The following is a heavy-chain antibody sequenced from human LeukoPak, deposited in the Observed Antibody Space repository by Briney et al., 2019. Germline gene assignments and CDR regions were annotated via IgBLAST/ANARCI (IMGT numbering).Heavy chain of an antibody. CDR1: GYTFTSYG. CDR2: ISAYNGNT. D-gene: IGHD3-16*02. Sequence: ASVKVSCKASGYTFTSYGISWVRQAPGQGLEWMGWISAYNGNTNYAQKLQGRVTMTTDTSTSTAYMELRSLRSDDTAVYYCARDTPHLHYDYVWGSYRYTLDYWGQGTLVTVS. J-gene: IGHJ4*02. V-gene: IGHV1-18*01. CDR3: ARDTPHLHYDYVWGSYRYTLDY.